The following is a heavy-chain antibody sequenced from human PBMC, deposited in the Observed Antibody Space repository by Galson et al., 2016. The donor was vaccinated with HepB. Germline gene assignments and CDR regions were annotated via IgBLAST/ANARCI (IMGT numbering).Heavy chain of an antibody. CDR1: GGSIYTSHY. J-gene: IGHJ5*01. V-gene: IGHV4-39*02. CDR2: IYYNGDT. Sequence: SETLSLTCTVSGGSIYTSHYWGWIREPPGKGLEWIGSIYYNGDTYYNPSLQGRVTISVDTSKNHFSLKLSFVTAADTAVYYCASQYRFFEWLSWFDSWGPGSLVTVSS. D-gene: IGHD3-3*01. CDR3: ASQYRFFEWLSWFDS.